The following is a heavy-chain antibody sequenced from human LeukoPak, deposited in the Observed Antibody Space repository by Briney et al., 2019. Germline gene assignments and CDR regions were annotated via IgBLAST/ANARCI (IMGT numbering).Heavy chain of an antibody. CDR3: ARVPFGASPLFQH. Sequence: GGSLRLSCAASGFTFSSYGMHWVRQAPGKGLEWVAVIWYDGSNKYYADSVKGRFTISRDNSKNTLYLQMNSLRAEDTAVYYCARVPFGASPLFQHWGQGTLVTVSS. CDR1: GFTFSSYG. D-gene: IGHD1-26*01. J-gene: IGHJ1*01. V-gene: IGHV3-33*01. CDR2: IWYDGSNK.